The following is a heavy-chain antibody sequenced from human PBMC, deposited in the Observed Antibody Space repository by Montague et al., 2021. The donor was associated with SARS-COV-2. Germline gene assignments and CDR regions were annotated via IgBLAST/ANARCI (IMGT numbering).Heavy chain of an antibody. CDR3: ARLSGSSFDY. CDR1: GGSVSRISSH. CDR2: FYCAGGT. D-gene: IGHD2/OR15-2a*01. Sequence: SETLSLTCTVSGGSVSRISSHWGWIRQPPGKGLDYIVSFYCAGGTQYNPSLKSRVTISVYTSNDHFSLKMNSVTAADTAVYVCARLSGSSFDYWGQGTLVTVSS. V-gene: IGHV4-39*01. J-gene: IGHJ4*02.